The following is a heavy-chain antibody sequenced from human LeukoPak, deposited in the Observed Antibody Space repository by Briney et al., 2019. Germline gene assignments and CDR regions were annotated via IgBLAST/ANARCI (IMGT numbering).Heavy chain of an antibody. CDR3: ARDNTMVRELGLGY. CDR1: GFTFSSYA. J-gene: IGHJ4*02. D-gene: IGHD3-10*01. V-gene: IGHV3-30-3*01. Sequence: GGSLRLSCAASGFTFSSYAMHWVRQAPGKGLEWVAVISYDGSNKYYADSVKGRFTISRDNSKNTLYLQMNSLRGEDTAVYYCARDNTMVRELGLGYWGQGTLVTVSS. CDR2: ISYDGSNK.